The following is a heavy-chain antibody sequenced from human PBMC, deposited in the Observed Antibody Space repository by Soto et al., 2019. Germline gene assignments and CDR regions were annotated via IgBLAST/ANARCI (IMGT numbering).Heavy chain of an antibody. V-gene: IGHV4-31*03. CDR1: GGSISSGGYY. CDR3: ERVARRSYYYRGVDD. CDR2: IYYSGST. J-gene: IGHJ6*02. Sequence: SETLSLTCTVSGGSISSGGYYWSWIRQHPGKGLEWIGYIYYSGSTYYNPSLKSRVTISVDTSKNQFSLKLSSVTAADTAVYYCERVARRSYYYRGVDDWGQGTTVTVSS.